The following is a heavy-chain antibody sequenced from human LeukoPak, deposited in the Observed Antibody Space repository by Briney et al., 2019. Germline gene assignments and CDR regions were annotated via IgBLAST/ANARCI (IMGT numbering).Heavy chain of an antibody. D-gene: IGHD3-22*01. CDR2: ISYDGSNK. CDR3: AKYSSGYYFDY. V-gene: IGHV3-30*18. Sequence: GGSLRLSCAASGFTFSSYGMHWVRQAPGKGLEWVAVISYDGSNKYYADSVKGRFTISRDNSKNTLYLQMNSLRAEDTAVYYWAKYSSGYYFDYWGQGTLVTVSS. J-gene: IGHJ4*02. CDR1: GFTFSSYG.